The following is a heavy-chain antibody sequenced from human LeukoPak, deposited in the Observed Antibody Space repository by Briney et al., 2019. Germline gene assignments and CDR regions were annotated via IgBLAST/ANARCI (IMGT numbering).Heavy chain of an antibody. Sequence: GGSLRLSCAASGFTFNPYAMSWVRQAPGKGLEWVAGIGGVGDRTYYADSVKGRFTISRDNSKDTLFLQMNSLKADDTAVYYCAKASRQAAVASPLDYWGQGSLVTVSS. CDR1: GFTFNPYA. D-gene: IGHD6-19*01. CDR2: IGGVGDRT. V-gene: IGHV3-23*01. J-gene: IGHJ4*02. CDR3: AKASRQAAVASPLDY.